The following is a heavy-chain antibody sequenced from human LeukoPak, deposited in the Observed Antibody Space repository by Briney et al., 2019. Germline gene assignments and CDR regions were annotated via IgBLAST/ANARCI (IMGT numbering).Heavy chain of an antibody. CDR1: GFTFSNYW. Sequence: PGGSLRLSCAASGFTFSNYWVTWVRQAPGKGLEWVANIKQDGSQKYYVDSVKGRFTISRDNAKSALYLQMNCLRAEDTAVYFCARNWNYFNSWGQGTLVTVS. D-gene: IGHD1-1*01. CDR3: ARNWNYFNS. V-gene: IGHV3-7*01. CDR2: IKQDGSQK. J-gene: IGHJ4*02.